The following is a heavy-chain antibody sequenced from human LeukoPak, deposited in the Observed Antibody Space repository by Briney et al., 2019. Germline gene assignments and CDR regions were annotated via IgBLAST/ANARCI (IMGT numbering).Heavy chain of an antibody. D-gene: IGHD5-12*01. V-gene: IGHV4-59*08. J-gene: IGHJ4*02. Sequence: SETLSLTCTVSGGSISSYYWSWIRQPPGKGLEWIGYIYYSGSTNYNPSLKSRVTISVDTSKNQFSLELSSVTAADTAVYYCARHSPDGYSGFDYWGQGTLVTVSS. CDR1: GGSISSYY. CDR2: IYYSGST. CDR3: ARHSPDGYSGFDY.